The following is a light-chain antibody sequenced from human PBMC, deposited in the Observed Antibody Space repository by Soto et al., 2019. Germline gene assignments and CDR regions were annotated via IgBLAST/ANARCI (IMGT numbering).Light chain of an antibody. Sequence: DIPITQSPSTLSASVGDKVTITCRASQSISSWLAWYQQKPGKAPKLLIYKASTLESGVPSRFSGSGSGTEFTLTVSSLQPDDFATYYCQQYNTYSRTSAQGTKVDIK. CDR3: QQYNTYSRT. J-gene: IGKJ1*01. V-gene: IGKV1-5*03. CDR2: KAS. CDR1: QSISSW.